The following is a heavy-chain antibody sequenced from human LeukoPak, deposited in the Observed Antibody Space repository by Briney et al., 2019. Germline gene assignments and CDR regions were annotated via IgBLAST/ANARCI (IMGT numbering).Heavy chain of an antibody. CDR2: INHSGST. CDR1: GGSFSGYY. CDR3: ARERMGCSSTSCSRGYYFDY. V-gene: IGHV4-34*01. D-gene: IGHD2-2*01. Sequence: SETLSLTCAVYGGSFSGYYWSWIRQPPGKGLEWIGEINHSGSTNYNPSLKSRVTISVDTSKNQFSLKLSSVTAADTAVYYCARERMGCSSTSCSRGYYFDYWGQGTLVTVSP. J-gene: IGHJ4*02.